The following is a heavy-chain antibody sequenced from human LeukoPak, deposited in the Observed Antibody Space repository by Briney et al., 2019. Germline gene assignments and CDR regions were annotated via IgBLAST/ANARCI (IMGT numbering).Heavy chain of an antibody. V-gene: IGHV3-23*01. D-gene: IGHD5-18*01. J-gene: IGHJ4*02. CDR2: MSGSGGST. Sequence: GGTLRLSCAASGFTFSNYGVSWVRQAPGKGLEWVSGMSGSGGSTYYADSVKGRFTISRDNSKNSLYLQMNSLRAEDTAVYYCARASQRGYSYFGYWGQGTLVTVSS. CDR3: ARASQRGYSYFGY. CDR1: GFTFSNYG.